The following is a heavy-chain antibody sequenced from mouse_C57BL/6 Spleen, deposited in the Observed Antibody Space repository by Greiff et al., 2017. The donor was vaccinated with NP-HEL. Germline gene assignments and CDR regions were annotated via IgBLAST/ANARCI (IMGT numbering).Heavy chain of an antibody. V-gene: IGHV3-6*01. J-gene: IGHJ3*01. D-gene: IGHD3-2*02. CDR1: GYSITSGYY. CDR2: ISYDGSN. Sequence: DVQLQESGPGLVKPSQSLSLTCSVTGYSITSGYYWNWIRQFPGNKLEWMGYISYDGSNNYNPSLKNRISITRDTSKNQFFLKLNSVTTEDTATYYCARDGSSGYVAYWGQGTLVTVSA. CDR3: ARDGSSGYVAY.